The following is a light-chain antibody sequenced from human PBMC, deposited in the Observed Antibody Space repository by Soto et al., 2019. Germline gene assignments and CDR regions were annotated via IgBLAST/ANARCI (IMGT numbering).Light chain of an antibody. CDR2: HAA. Sequence: DIQMTISPSTLPASKGDRVTITCRASHIISNFCSCYRQKPGTATKVLIDHAANLQSGGPSCFIGVGSGTEFTLTICGLQPDDFPSDDCQQYNSYLGTFGKGTLVEIK. CDR3: QQYNSYLGT. V-gene: IGKV1-5*01. J-gene: IGKJ1*01. CDR1: HIISNF.